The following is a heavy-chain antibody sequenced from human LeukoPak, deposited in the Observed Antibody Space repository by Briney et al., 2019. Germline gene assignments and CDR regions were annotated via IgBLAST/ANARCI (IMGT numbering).Heavy chain of an antibody. CDR3: ARERRYCSSTSCFDY. Sequence: SETLSLTCTVSGGSISSSSYYWGWIRQPPGKGLEWIGSIYYSGSTYYNPSLKSRVTISVDTSKNQFSLKPSSVTAADTAVYYCARERRYCSSTSCFDYWGQGTLVTVSS. V-gene: IGHV4-39*02. J-gene: IGHJ4*02. D-gene: IGHD2-2*01. CDR2: IYYSGST. CDR1: GGSISSSSYY.